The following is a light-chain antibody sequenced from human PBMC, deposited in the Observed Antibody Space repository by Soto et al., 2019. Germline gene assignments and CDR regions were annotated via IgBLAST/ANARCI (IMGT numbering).Light chain of an antibody. V-gene: IGLV2-23*01. Sequence: QSALTQPASVSGSPGQSITISCTGTSNDVGSYNLVSWYQQHPNKAPKLIIYETSERPSGVSNRFSGSKSGNTASLTVSGLQAEDEANYFCCSYAGNRDFGVFGGGTKVTVL. CDR2: ETS. CDR3: CSYAGNRDFGV. J-gene: IGLJ3*02. CDR1: SNDVGSYNL.